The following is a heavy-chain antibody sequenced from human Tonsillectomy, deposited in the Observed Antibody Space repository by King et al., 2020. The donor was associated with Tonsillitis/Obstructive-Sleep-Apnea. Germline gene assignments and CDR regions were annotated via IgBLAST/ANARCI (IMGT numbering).Heavy chain of an antibody. CDR2: ISIHNDNT. V-gene: IGHV1-18*01. CDR3: ARVWNYVTVDY. CDR1: GYTFTSFG. J-gene: IGHJ4*02. Sequence: QLVQSGAEVKKPGASVKVSCKASGYTFTSFGITWVRQAPGLGLEWMGWISIHNDNTNYAQKFQGRVTMTTDTSTSTAYMELRSLRSDDTAVYYCARVWNYVTVDYWGQGTLVTVSS. D-gene: IGHD1-7*01.